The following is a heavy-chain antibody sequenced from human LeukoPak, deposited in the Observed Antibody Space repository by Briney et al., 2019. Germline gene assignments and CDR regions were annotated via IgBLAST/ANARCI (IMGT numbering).Heavy chain of an antibody. J-gene: IGHJ6*02. CDR3: ARGIAAAEAYYYSMDV. V-gene: IGHV1-2*04. D-gene: IGHD6-13*01. CDR1: GYTFTGYY. Sequence: ASVKVSCKASGYTFTGYYMHWVRQAPGQGVEWMGGINPNSGGTNYAQKFQGWVTMTRDTSISIAYMELSRLRSDDTAVYYCARGIAAAEAYYYSMDVWGQGTTVTVSS. CDR2: INPNSGGT.